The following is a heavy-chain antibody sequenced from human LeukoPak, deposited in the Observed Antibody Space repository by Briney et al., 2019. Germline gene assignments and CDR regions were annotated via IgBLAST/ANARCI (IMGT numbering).Heavy chain of an antibody. J-gene: IGHJ4*02. CDR1: GFTFSSYG. Sequence: GGSLRLSCAASGFTFSSYGMHWVRQAPGKGLEWVAVIWYDGSNKYYADSVKGRFTISRDNSKNTLYLQMNSLRAEDTAVYYCAKENYYDSSGYFSPFDYWGQGTLVTVSS. CDR3: AKENYYDSSGYFSPFDY. D-gene: IGHD3-22*01. CDR2: IWYDGSNK. V-gene: IGHV3-30*02.